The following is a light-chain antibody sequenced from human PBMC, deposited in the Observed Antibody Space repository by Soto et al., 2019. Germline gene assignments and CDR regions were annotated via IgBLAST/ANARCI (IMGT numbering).Light chain of an antibody. V-gene: IGKV2-28*01. J-gene: IGKJ2*01. CDR1: QSLLHSNGYNY. CDR2: LCS. Sequence: DIVMTQSPLSLPVTPGEPASISCRSSQSLLHSNGYNYLDWYLQKPGQSPQLLIDLCSNRASGVPGMFSGSGSGTYFTLKISRVEAEDVGVYYCMQALQTPYTFGQGTKLEIK. CDR3: MQALQTPYT.